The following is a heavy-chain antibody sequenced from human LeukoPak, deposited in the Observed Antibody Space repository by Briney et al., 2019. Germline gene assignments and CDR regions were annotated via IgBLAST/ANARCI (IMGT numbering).Heavy chain of an antibody. CDR3: TRMLWRSRPFDY. J-gene: IGHJ4*02. CDR2: IKQDGSEK. CDR1: GFTFSDYW. V-gene: IGHV3-7*01. D-gene: IGHD2-2*01. Sequence: GSLRLSCAASGFTFSDYWMSWVRQAPGKGLEWVANIKQDGSEKWYVDSVKGRFTISRDSATNSAYLQMNSLRAEDTAVYYCTRMLWRSRPFDYWGQGTLVTVSS.